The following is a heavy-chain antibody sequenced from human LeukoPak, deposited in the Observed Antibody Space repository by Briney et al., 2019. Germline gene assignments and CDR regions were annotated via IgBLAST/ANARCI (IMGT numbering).Heavy chain of an antibody. Sequence: PGGSLRLSCVASGFTFSSSWMSWVRQAPGKGLEWEANIKQDGSEKYYVDSVKGRFTISRDNARNSLYLQMNSLRAEDTAVYYCARAGPGYSSGWYDAFDIWGQGTMVTVSS. V-gene: IGHV3-7*01. CDR1: GFTFSSSW. J-gene: IGHJ3*02. CDR2: IKQDGSEK. D-gene: IGHD6-19*01. CDR3: ARAGPGYSSGWYDAFDI.